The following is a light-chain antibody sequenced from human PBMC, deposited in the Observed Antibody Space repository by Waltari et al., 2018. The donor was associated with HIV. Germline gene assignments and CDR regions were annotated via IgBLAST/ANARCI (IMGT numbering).Light chain of an antibody. Sequence: IVMNQSRESMAVSLGESATINCKSRQSLLYTSNNKDSLAWYQPEPGQPPKLLIYWASTRDSGVPDRFSGSGSGTDFTLTISSLQPEDVAVYYCQQYSITQYSFGQGTKLEIK. V-gene: IGKV4-1*01. J-gene: IGKJ2*03. CDR3: QQYSITQYS. CDR1: QSLLYTSNNKDS. CDR2: WAS.